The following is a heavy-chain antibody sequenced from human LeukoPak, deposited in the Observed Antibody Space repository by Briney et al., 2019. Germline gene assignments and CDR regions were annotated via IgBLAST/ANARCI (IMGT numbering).Heavy chain of an antibody. V-gene: IGHV3-74*01. J-gene: IGHJ4*02. CDR3: ARETATPSSYYLDS. CDR1: GFTFSSSW. Sequence: GGSLRLSCAASGFTFSSSWMHWVRQAPGKGLVWVSRINTDGSGTTYADSVKGRFTISRDNAKNTLYLQMDSLRAEDTAVYYCARETATPSSYYLDSWGQGTLVTVSS. D-gene: IGHD5-18*01. CDR2: INTDGSGT.